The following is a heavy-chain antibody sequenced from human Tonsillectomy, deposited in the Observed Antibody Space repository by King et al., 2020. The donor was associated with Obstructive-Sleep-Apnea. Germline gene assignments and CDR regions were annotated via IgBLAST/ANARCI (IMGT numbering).Heavy chain of an antibody. J-gene: IGHJ4*02. V-gene: IGHV3-23*04. CDR3: ARRSGLTGYFDD. CDR1: GFIFTNYA. D-gene: IGHD3-9*01. CDR2: ISERADTS. Sequence: VQLVESGGGSVQPGESLRLSCVGSGFIFTNYAMNWVRQTPGKGLEWVSAISERADTSDYADSVKGRFTISRDDSKNTGYLQMHSLRGEDTALYYCARRSGLTGYFDDWGQGTLVTVSS.